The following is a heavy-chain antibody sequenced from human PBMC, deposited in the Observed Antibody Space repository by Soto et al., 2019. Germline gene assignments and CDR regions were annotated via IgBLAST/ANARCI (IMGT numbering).Heavy chain of an antibody. CDR3: ATPGFCSGGSCSNGPDY. J-gene: IGHJ4*02. D-gene: IGHD2-15*01. V-gene: IGHV5-51*01. CDR2: IYPGDSDT. Sequence: LGESLKISCKGSGYSFSSQWIGWVRQIPGRGLEWMGIIYPGDSDTIYSPSFQGQVTFSVDKSISTAYLQWSSLKASDTAMYYCATPGFCSGGSCSNGPDYWGQGTLVTVS. CDR1: GYSFSSQW.